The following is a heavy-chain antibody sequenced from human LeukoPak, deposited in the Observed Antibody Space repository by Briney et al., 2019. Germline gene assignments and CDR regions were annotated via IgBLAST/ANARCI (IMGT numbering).Heavy chain of an antibody. CDR1: GGSFSGYY. D-gene: IGHD2-15*01. CDR3: ARHCSGGSCYSGHAFDI. V-gene: IGHV4-59*08. J-gene: IGHJ3*02. CDR2: IYYSGST. Sequence: SETLSLTCAVYGGSFSGYYWSWIRQPPGKGLEWIGYIYYSGSTNYNPSLKSRVTISVDTSKNQFSLKLSSVTAADTAVYYCARHCSGGSCYSGHAFDIWGQGTMVTVSS.